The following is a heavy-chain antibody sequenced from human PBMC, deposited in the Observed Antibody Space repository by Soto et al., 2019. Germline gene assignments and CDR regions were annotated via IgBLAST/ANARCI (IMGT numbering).Heavy chain of an antibody. Sequence: GGSLRLSCAASGFTFSPYAMTWVRQAPGKGLEWVSSISGSGGNTNYADSVKGRFTVSRDNSKRTLSLQMNSLTEEDTAIYYCAKGLRRLLRTQYYYGLGVWGRGTTVTVSS. D-gene: IGHD3-16*01. CDR2: ISGSGGNT. V-gene: IGHV3-23*01. CDR1: GFTFSPYA. J-gene: IGHJ6*02. CDR3: AKGLRRLLRTQYYYGLGV.